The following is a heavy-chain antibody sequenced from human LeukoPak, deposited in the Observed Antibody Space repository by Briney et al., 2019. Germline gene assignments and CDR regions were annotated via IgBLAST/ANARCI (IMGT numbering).Heavy chain of an antibody. CDR3: AKVYHDSGCLIDY. J-gene: IGHJ4*02. V-gene: IGHV3-23*01. Sequence: GGSLRLSCTASGFIFSNHAMSWVRQAPGKGLEWVSPINGGGSSTAYADSVRGRFAISRDNSKNTVYLQMHSLRAEDTAIYYCAKVYHDSGCLIDYWGQGTLVTVSS. CDR2: INGGGSST. CDR1: GFIFSNHA. D-gene: IGHD6-19*01.